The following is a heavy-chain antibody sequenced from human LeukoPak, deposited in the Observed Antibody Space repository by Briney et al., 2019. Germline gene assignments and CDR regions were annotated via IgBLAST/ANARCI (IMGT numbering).Heavy chain of an antibody. D-gene: IGHD2-2*02. CDR2: IRYDGSNK. V-gene: IGHV3-30*02. Sequence: PGGSLRLSCAASGFTFSSYGMHWVRQAPGKGLEWVAFIRYDGSNKYYADSVKGRFTISRDNSKNTLYLQMNSLRAEDTAVYYCAREGRTSCYTCFDYWGQGTLVTVSS. J-gene: IGHJ4*02. CDR3: AREGRTSCYTCFDY. CDR1: GFTFSSYG.